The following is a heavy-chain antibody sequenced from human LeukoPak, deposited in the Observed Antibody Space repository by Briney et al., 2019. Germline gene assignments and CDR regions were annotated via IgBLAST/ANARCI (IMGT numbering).Heavy chain of an antibody. J-gene: IGHJ5*02. CDR1: GFTFSSYS. CDR3: ARDRLGIAVAGSRWFDP. Sequence: GGSLRLSCAASGFTFSSYSMNWVRQAPGKGLEWVSYISSSSSTIYYADSVKGRFTISRDNAKNSLYLQMNSLRAEDTAVYYCARDRLGIAVAGSRWFDPWGQGTLVTVSS. CDR2: ISSSSSTI. D-gene: IGHD6-19*01. V-gene: IGHV3-48*04.